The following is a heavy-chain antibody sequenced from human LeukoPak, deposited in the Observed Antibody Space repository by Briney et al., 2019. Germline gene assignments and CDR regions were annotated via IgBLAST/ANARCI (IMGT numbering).Heavy chain of an antibody. CDR1: GGTFSSYA. CDR2: IIPILGIA. CDR3: ARDDALVATGSFDY. J-gene: IGHJ4*02. V-gene: IGHV1-69*04. Sequence: ASVKVSCKASGGTFSSYAISWVRQAPGQGLEWMGRIIPILGIANYAQKFQGRVTITADKSTSTAYMELRSLRSDDTAVYYCARDDALVATGSFDYWGQGTLVTVSS. D-gene: IGHD5-12*01.